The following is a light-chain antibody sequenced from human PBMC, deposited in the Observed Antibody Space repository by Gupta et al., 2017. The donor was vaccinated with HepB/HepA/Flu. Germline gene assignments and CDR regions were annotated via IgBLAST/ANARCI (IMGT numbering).Light chain of an antibody. CDR3: QQRSNWMLT. V-gene: IGKV3-11*01. J-gene: IGKJ4*01. Sequence: EIVLTQSPATLSLSPGERATLSCRASQSVSSYLAWYQQKPGQAPRLLIYDASNRATGIPARFSGSGSGTEFTLTISSREPEDFAVYYCQQRSNWMLTFGGGTKVEIK. CDR1: QSVSSY. CDR2: DAS.